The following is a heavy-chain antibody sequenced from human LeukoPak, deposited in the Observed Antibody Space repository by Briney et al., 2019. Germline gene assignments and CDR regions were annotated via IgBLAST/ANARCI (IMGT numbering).Heavy chain of an antibody. V-gene: IGHV1-18*01. CDR3: AREYCSSTSCYIPELDY. D-gene: IGHD2-2*01. J-gene: IGHJ4*02. CDR2: ISAYNGNT. Sequence: ASVKVSCKASGYTFTSYGISWVRQAPGQGLEWMGWISAYNGNTSYAQKLQGRVTMTTDTSTSTAYMELSRLRSDDTAVYYCAREYCSSTSCYIPELDYWGQGTLVTVSS. CDR1: GYTFTSYG.